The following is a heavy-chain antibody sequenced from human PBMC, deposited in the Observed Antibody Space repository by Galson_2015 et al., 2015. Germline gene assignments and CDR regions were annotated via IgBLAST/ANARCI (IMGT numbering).Heavy chain of an antibody. V-gene: IGHV3-33*01. Sequence: SLRLSCAASGFTFSSYGMHWVRQAPGKGLEWVAVIWYDGSNKYYADSVKGRFTISRDNSKNTLYLQMNSLRAEDTAVYYCARDDYELGMYQFNWFDLWGQGTLVAVSS. CDR3: ARDDYELGMYQFNWFDL. CDR1: GFTFSSYG. D-gene: IGHD4-17*01. J-gene: IGHJ5*02. CDR2: IWYDGSNK.